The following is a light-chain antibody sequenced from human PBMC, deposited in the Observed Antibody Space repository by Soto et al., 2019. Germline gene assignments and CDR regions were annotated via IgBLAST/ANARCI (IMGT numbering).Light chain of an antibody. J-gene: IGKJ4*01. CDR2: GAS. CDR3: QQYVSIPLT. V-gene: IGKV3-20*01. Sequence: EIVLTQSPGTLSLSPGERATLSCRASQSVSSSYLAWYQQKPGQAPRLLIYGASSRATGIPDRFSGSGSGTDFTLTISRLEPEDFAVYYCQQYVSIPLTFGGGTKV. CDR1: QSVSSSY.